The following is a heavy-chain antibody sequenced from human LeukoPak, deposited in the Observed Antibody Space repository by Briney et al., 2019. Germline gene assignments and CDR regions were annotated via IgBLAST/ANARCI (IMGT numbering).Heavy chain of an antibody. CDR2: ISAYNGNT. Sequence: ASVKVSCKASGYTFTSYGISWVRKAPGQGLEWMGWISAYNGNTNYAQKLQGRVTMTTDTSTSTAYMELRSLRSDDTAVYYCARDRYYYDSSGYYGYWGQGTLVTVSS. CDR1: GYTFTSYG. V-gene: IGHV1-18*01. CDR3: ARDRYYYDSSGYYGY. J-gene: IGHJ4*02. D-gene: IGHD3-22*01.